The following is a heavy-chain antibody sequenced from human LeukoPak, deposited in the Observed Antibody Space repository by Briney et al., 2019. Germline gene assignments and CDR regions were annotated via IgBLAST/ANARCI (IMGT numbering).Heavy chain of an antibody. Sequence: EGSLRLSCAASGFTFSSYAMSWVRQAPGKGLEWVSAISGSGGSTYYADSVKGRFTISRDNSKNTLYLQMNSLRAEDTAVYYCATCSGGSCYYYGMDVWGQGTTVTVSS. V-gene: IGHV3-23*01. CDR1: GFTFSSYA. D-gene: IGHD2-15*01. J-gene: IGHJ6*02. CDR2: ISGSGGST. CDR3: ATCSGGSCYYYGMDV.